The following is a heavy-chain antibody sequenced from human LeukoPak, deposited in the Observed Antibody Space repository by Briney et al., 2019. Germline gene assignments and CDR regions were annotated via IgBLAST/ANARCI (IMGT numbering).Heavy chain of an antibody. CDR1: GFTFSSYA. Sequence: PGGSLRLSCAASGFTFSSYAMSWVRQAPGKGLEGVSAISGSGGRTYYADFVKGRFPISRDNSKNTLYLQMNSLRAEDTAVYYCASKTQLLYPPLNDYWGQGTLVTVSS. CDR2: ISGSGGRT. J-gene: IGHJ4*02. CDR3: ASKTQLLYPPLNDY. D-gene: IGHD2-2*02. V-gene: IGHV3-23*01.